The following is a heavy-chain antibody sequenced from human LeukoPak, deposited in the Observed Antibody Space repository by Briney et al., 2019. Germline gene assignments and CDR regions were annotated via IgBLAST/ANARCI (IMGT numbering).Heavy chain of an antibody. CDR3: VRDSSASY. CDR1: GFTFSSHW. CDR2: INGDESIT. V-gene: IGHV3-74*01. J-gene: IGHJ4*02. Sequence: PGGSLRLSCAASGFTFSSHWMNWVRQAPGKGLVWVSHINGDESITNYADSVKGRFTISRDNAKNTLYLQINSLRAEDTAVYYCVRDSSASYWGQGTLVTVSS. D-gene: IGHD3-22*01.